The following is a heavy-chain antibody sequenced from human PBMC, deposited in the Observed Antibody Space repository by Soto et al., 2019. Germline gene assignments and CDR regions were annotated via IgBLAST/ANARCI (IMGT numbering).Heavy chain of an antibody. CDR1: GGSIRSYY. D-gene: IGHD2-15*01. CDR2: IYDGGST. CDR3: VRQRIGPRHGLVDV. V-gene: IGHV4-59*08. Sequence: SETLSLTCTVSGGSIRSYYWSWIRQPPGKGLEWIGYIYDGGSTSYNPSLKSRVTISMDTSTKHLSLKLSTVTAADTAVYYCVRQRIGPRHGLVDVWGQGTTVTVSS. J-gene: IGHJ6*02.